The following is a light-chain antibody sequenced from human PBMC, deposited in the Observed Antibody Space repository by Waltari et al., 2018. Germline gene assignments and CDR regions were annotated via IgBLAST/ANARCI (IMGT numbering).Light chain of an antibody. V-gene: IGKV4-1*01. J-gene: IGKJ1*01. CDR2: WAS. CDR3: HQYYTTPWT. CDR1: QSLSYSSNNKNS. Sequence: DIVMNQSRDSLAVSLGERATINCKSSQSLSYSSNNKNSLAWYRQKTGQPPKLLIYWASTRESGVPDRFSGSGSGTDFTLTISNLQAEDVAVYYCHQYYTTPWTFGQGTKVEIK.